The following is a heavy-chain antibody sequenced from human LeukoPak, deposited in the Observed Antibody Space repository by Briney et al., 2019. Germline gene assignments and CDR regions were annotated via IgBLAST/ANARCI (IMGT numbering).Heavy chain of an antibody. Sequence: TGGSPRLSCAASGFTFSSYWMHWVRQAPGKGLVWVSRINSDGSSTSYADSVKGRFTISRDNAKNTLYLQMNSLRAEDTAAYYCARGVRGYYDSSGTEQYWGQGTLVTVSS. CDR1: GFTFSSYW. CDR2: INSDGSST. D-gene: IGHD3-22*01. V-gene: IGHV3-74*01. CDR3: ARGVRGYYDSSGTEQY. J-gene: IGHJ4*02.